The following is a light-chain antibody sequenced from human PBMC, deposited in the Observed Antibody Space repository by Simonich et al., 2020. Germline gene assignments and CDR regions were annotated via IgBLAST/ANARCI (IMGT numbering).Light chain of an antibody. CDR3: QQRSNWPWT. CDR2: GAS. J-gene: IGKJ1*01. CDR1: QRVSSN. V-gene: IGKV3-11*01. Sequence: EIVMTQSPATLSVSPGERATLPCRASQRVSSNLAWYQQKPGQAPRLLIYGASNRAPGIPAMFSGSGSGTDFTLTISSLEPEDFAVYYCQQRSNWPWTFGQGTKVEIK.